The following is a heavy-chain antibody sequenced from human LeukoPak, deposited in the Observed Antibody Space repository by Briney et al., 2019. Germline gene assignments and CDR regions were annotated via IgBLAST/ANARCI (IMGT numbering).Heavy chain of an antibody. V-gene: IGHV3-48*03. J-gene: IGHJ4*02. CDR1: GFTFSTYD. CDR3: ARDWFRTVDY. CDR2: ISTTGTTV. Sequence: PGGSLRLSCAASGFTFSTYDMNWVRQAPGKGLEWVSHISTTGTTVYYADAVKGRFTISRDNAKNSLYLQMNSLRAEDTAVYYCARDWFRTVDYWGQGTLVTVSS. D-gene: IGHD3-10*01.